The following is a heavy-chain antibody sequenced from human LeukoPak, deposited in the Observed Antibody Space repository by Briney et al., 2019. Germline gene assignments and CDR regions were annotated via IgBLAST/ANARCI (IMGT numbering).Heavy chain of an antibody. CDR1: GGSISSSNYY. Sequence: SETLSLTCTVSGGSISSSNYYWSWIRQPPGKGLEWIGEINHSGSTNYNPSLKSRVTISVDTSKNQFSLKLSSVTAADTAVYYCARKESSSWFYWGQGTLVTVSS. J-gene: IGHJ4*02. CDR2: INHSGST. CDR3: ARKESSSWFY. D-gene: IGHD6-13*01. V-gene: IGHV4-39*07.